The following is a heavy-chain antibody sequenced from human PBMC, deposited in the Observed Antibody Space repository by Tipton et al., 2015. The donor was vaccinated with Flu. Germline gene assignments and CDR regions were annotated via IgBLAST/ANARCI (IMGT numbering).Heavy chain of an antibody. J-gene: IGHJ2*01. Sequence: TLSLTCTVSGGSLSSYFWSWIRQPAGKGLEWIGRIYPSGNTNYNPSLQSRVTMSVDTSRNQFSLSLTSVTAADAAIYYCARSGSYNHYYFDLWGRGTLVSVSS. CDR2: IYPSGNT. D-gene: IGHD1-26*01. V-gene: IGHV4-4*07. CDR1: GGSLSSYF. CDR3: ARSGSYNHYYFDL.